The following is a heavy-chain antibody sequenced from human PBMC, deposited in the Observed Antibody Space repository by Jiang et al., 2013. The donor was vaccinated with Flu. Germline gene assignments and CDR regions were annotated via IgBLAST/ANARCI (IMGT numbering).Heavy chain of an antibody. Sequence: VQLVESGAEVQKPGASVKVSCKASGYTFTAYFVHWVRQAPGQGLEWMGRINPNSGGPDYAREFQGRVAMTRDTSISTAYMELSRLRSDDTAVYYCARALYYDSTAYYYDYWGQGSLVTVSS. CDR1: GYTFTAYF. J-gene: IGHJ4*02. CDR2: INPNSGGP. V-gene: IGHV1-2*06. CDR3: ARALYYDSTAYYYDY. D-gene: IGHD3-22*01.